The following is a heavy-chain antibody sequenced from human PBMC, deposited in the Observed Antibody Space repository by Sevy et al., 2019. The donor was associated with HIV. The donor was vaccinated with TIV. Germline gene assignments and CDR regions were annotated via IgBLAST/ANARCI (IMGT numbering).Heavy chain of an antibody. D-gene: IGHD2-2*01. CDR3: ARSPPVVVVPGAPSWFDP. V-gene: IGHV4-34*01. J-gene: IGHJ5*02. CDR1: YGSFIGYY. CDR2: INESGIT. Sequence: SETLSLTCAVHYGSFIGYYWNWIRQVPGKGLEWIGEINESGITYYNPSLKSLVTISVDTSKKQVSLKLKSVTALDSAVYFCARSPPVVVVPGAPSWFDPWGQGTLVTVSS.